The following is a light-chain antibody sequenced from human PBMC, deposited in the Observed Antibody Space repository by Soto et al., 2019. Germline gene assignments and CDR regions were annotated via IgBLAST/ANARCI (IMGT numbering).Light chain of an antibody. J-gene: IGLJ2*01. CDR2: DVT. V-gene: IGLV2-14*01. Sequence: QSALTQPASVSGSPGQSITISCTGTSSDVGADYFVSWYQHSPGKAPKLVTFDVTHRPPGISDRFSGSKSANTASLTISGVQAEDEAFYYCSSYTTRSTRVFGGGTKVTVL. CDR3: SSYTTRSTRV. CDR1: SSDVGADYF.